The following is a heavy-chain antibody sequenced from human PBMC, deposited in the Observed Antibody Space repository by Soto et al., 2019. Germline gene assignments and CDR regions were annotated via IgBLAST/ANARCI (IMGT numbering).Heavy chain of an antibody. V-gene: IGHV3-43D*04. CDR1: GFTFDDYA. CDR2: ITRDGATT. D-gene: IGHD6-13*01. J-gene: IGHJ4*02. Sequence: EVQLVESGGVVVQFGGSLRLSCAASGFTFDDYAMHWVRQAPGKGLEWVSLITRDGATTYYADSVKGRFTISRDNSKNALYLQMNSLRPDDTAFYYCAKDGGYSDSWFGYSDYWGQGTLVSASS. CDR3: AKDGGYSDSWFGYSDY.